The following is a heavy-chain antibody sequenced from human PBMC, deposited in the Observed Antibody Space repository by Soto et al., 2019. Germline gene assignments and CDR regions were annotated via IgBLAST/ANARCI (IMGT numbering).Heavy chain of an antibody. D-gene: IGHD6-19*01. CDR2: IIPIFGTA. Sequence: GASVKVSCKASGGTFSSYAISWVRQAPGQGLEWMGGIIPIFGTANYAQKFQGRVTITADESTSTAYMELSSLRSEDTAVYYCALPFRIAVAGSSSNYYYGMHVLGQGTTVTVS. V-gene: IGHV1-69*13. CDR1: GGTFSSYA. CDR3: ALPFRIAVAGSSSNYYYGMHV. J-gene: IGHJ6*01.